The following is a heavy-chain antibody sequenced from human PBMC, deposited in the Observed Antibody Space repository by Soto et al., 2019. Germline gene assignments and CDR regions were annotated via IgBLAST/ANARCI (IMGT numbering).Heavy chain of an antibody. CDR1: GGSISSSNW. CDR2: IYHSGST. J-gene: IGHJ6*02. D-gene: IGHD2-15*01. CDR3: ARAPINPTPRYCSGGSCYGDGMDV. V-gene: IGHV4-4*02. Sequence: SETLSLTCAVSGGSISSSNWWSWVRQPPGKGLEWIGEIYHSGSTNYNPSLKSRVTISVDKSKNQFSLKLSSATAADTAVYYCARAPINPTPRYCSGGSCYGDGMDVWGQGTTVTVSS.